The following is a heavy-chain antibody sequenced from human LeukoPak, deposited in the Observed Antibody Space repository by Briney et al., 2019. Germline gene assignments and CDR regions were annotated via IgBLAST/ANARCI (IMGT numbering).Heavy chain of an antibody. CDR2: ISHSGGT. V-gene: IGHV4-31*03. CDR3: AREGGSSGYRYFDL. D-gene: IGHD3-22*01. J-gene: IGHJ2*01. Sequence: SQTLSLTCIVSSGSISSGGYYWSWIRQHPGKGLEWIGYISHSGGTLYNPSLKSRVMITLYTSKNQFSLKLTSVTAADTAVYYCAREGGSSGYRYFDLWGRGTLVTVSS. CDR1: SGSISSGGYY.